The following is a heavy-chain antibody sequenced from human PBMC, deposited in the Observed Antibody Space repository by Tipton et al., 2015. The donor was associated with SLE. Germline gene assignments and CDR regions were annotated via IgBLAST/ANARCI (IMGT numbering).Heavy chain of an antibody. Sequence: TLSLTCTVSGGSISSSSYYWGWLREPPGKGLAWNGSIYYSESNYHNQSLKSRVTISVDTSKNQFSLKLSSVTAADTAVYYCPGETYYYDSSGGTHWGQGTLVTVSS. CDR1: GGSISSSSYY. V-gene: IGHV4-39*07. J-gene: IGHJ4*02. D-gene: IGHD3-22*01. CDR3: PGETYYYDSSGGTH. CDR2: IYYSESN.